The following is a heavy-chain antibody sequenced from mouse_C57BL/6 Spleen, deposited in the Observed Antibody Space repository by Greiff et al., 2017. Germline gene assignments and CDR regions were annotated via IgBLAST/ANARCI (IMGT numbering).Heavy chain of an antibody. CDR3: ARVGLYYYGSSYVDFDY. Sequence: QVQLQQPGAELVKPGASVKMSCKASGYTFTSYWITWVKQRPGQGLEWIGDIYPGSGSTNYTEKFKSKATLTVDTSSSTAYMQLSSLTSEDSAVYYCARVGLYYYGSSYVDFDYWGQGTTLTVSS. CDR2: IYPGSGST. D-gene: IGHD1-1*01. CDR1: GYTFTSYW. V-gene: IGHV1-55*01. J-gene: IGHJ2*01.